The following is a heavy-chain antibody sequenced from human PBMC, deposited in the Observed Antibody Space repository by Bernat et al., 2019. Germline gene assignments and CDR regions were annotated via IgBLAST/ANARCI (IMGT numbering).Heavy chain of an antibody. Sequence: VQLVESGGGLVQPGGSLRLSCAASGFTVSSNYMSWVRQAPGKGLAWVSVIYSGGSTYYADVVKGRFTMSRDNSRNTLYLQMNSLRAEDTAVYYCARDISTYGYGYFDYWGQGTLVTVSS. CDR1: GFTVSSNY. D-gene: IGHD5-18*01. CDR2: IYSGGST. V-gene: IGHV3-66*01. J-gene: IGHJ4*02. CDR3: ARDISTYGYGYFDY.